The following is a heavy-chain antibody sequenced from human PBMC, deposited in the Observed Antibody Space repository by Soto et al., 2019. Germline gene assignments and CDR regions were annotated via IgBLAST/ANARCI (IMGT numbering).Heavy chain of an antibody. V-gene: IGHV4-30-4*01. CDR3: ARDDDSSGYYYFDY. J-gene: IGHJ4*02. D-gene: IGHD3-22*01. Sequence: SETLSLTCTVSGCSISSGDYYWSWIRQPPGKGLEWIGYIYYSGSTYYNPSLKSRVTISVDTSKNQFSLKLSSVTAADTAVYYCARDDDSSGYYYFDYWGQGTLVTVSS. CDR1: GCSISSGDYY. CDR2: IYYSGST.